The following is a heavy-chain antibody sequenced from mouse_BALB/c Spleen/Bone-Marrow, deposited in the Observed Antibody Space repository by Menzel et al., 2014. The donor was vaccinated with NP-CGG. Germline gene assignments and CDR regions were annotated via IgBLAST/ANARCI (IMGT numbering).Heavy chain of an antibody. D-gene: IGHD1-1*01. CDR3: ARESYGYAMDY. V-gene: IGHV5-12*02. Sequence: EVQVAESGGGFVQPGGSLKLSCATSGFTFSDHYMYWVRQTPDMRLEWVAYISNGDGSTFYPDTVKGRFTISRDNAKNALYLQMNRLKSEDTAMYYCARESYGYAMDYWGQGIWVTVSS. J-gene: IGHJ4*01. CDR2: ISNGDGST. CDR1: GFTFSDHY.